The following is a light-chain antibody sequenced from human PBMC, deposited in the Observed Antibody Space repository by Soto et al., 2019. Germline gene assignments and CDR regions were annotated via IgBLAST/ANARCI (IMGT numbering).Light chain of an antibody. CDR1: QGIGDT. V-gene: IGKV3-15*01. CDR3: QPCDNWPLT. Sequence: EVVMTQSPATLSVSPGEGVTLSCRASQGIGDTLAWYQHKPCQPPRLLIYDTSTRDTGVPSRFSDSRSGPEFPLTINSLQSEDFAIDYCQPCDNWPLTFGGGTKVESK. J-gene: IGKJ4*01. CDR2: DTS.